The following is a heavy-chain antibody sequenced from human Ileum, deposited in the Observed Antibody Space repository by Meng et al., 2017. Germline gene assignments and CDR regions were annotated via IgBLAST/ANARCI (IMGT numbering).Heavy chain of an antibody. J-gene: IGHJ4*02. CDR2: IYHSGST. Sequence: QGQLQEAGPGLVKPSGPLSLTCAVSGGSISRSNWWSWVRQPPGKGLEWIGEIYHSGSTNYNPSLKSRVTISVDKSKNQFSLKLSSVTAADTAVYYCARIDDYGDYVDYWGQGTLVTVSS. CDR3: ARIDDYGDYVDY. D-gene: IGHD4-17*01. V-gene: IGHV4-4*02. CDR1: GGSISRSNW.